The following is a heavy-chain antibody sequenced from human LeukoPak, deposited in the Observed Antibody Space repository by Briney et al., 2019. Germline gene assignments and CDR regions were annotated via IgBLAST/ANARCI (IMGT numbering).Heavy chain of an antibody. CDR2: IRSETDGGTT. V-gene: IGHV3-15*01. Sequence: GGSLRLSCAASGFTFSNAWMTWVRQAPGKGLEWVGRIRSETDGGTTDYAAPVKGRFTISRDDSKNTLYLQMNSLKTEDTAVYYCTTYKWELLAVDYWGQGTLVTVSS. CDR3: TTYKWELLAVDY. J-gene: IGHJ4*02. CDR1: GFTFSNAW. D-gene: IGHD1-26*01.